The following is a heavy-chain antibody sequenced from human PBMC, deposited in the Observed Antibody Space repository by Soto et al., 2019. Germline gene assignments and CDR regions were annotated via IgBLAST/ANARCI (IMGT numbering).Heavy chain of an antibody. D-gene: IGHD3-10*01. CDR1: GFTCKNYD. CDR2: ISGSGGVT. CDR3: AKNRQFRSYYESAGHYDN. Sequence: EVELFESGGGLVQPGGSLRLSCVASGFTCKNYDMRWIRQAPGKGLEWVSGISGSGGVTYYADSVKGRFTISRDNSKNTLYLQMNSLRAEDTAIYYCAKNRQFRSYYESAGHYDNWGQGTLVTVSS. J-gene: IGHJ4*02. V-gene: IGHV3-23*01.